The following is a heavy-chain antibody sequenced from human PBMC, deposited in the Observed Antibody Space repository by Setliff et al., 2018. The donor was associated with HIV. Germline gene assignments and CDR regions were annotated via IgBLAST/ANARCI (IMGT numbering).Heavy chain of an antibody. CDR2: IYTSGTT. V-gene: IGHV4-61*09. D-gene: IGHD3-3*01. CDR3: ARADFWSGYFNFDF. CDR1: GGSVSSGAYY. Sequence: SETLSLTCTVSGGSVSSGAYYWNWIRQPAGKGLEWIGQIYTSGTTNYLPSLKSRVTISRDTSKNQFSLKLSSVTAADAAVYHCARADFWSGYFNFDFWGQGTLVTVSS. J-gene: IGHJ4*02.